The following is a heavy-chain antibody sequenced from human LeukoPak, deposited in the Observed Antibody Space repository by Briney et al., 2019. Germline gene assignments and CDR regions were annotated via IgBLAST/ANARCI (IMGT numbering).Heavy chain of an antibody. CDR3: ARVDSGSYSFFDY. J-gene: IGHJ4*02. CDR1: GFTVSSNY. D-gene: IGHD1-26*01. Sequence: GGSLRLSCAASGFTVSSNYMSWVRQAPGKGLEWVSVIYSGGSPYYAGSVKGRFTISRDNSKNTLYLQMNSLRAEDTAVYYCARVDSGSYSFFDYWGQGTLVTVSS. V-gene: IGHV3-53*01. CDR2: IYSGGSP.